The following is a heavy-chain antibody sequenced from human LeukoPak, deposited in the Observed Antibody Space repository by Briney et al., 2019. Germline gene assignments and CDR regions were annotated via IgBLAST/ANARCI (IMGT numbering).Heavy chain of an antibody. Sequence: PSQTLSLTCTVSGGSISSGSYYWSWIRQPAGKELEWIGRIYTSGSTNYNPSLKSRVTISVDTSKNQFSLKLSTVTAADTAVYYCARDVVVIYGTRYYYYGMDVWGQGTTVTVSS. CDR1: GGSISSGSYY. V-gene: IGHV4-61*02. D-gene: IGHD3-22*01. J-gene: IGHJ6*02. CDR2: IYTSGST. CDR3: ARDVVVIYGTRYYYYGMDV.